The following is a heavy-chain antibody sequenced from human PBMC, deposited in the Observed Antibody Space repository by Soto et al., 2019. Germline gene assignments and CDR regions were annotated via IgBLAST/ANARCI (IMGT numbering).Heavy chain of an antibody. J-gene: IGHJ4*02. V-gene: IGHV3-23*01. D-gene: IGHD3-22*01. CDR1: GFTFDNFA. Sequence: EVRLLESGGGLEQPGGSLRLSCITSGFTFDNFAMSWVRQAPGRGLEWVSAISGGGGGKYYADSVKGRFIIARDKSKNTVYLEVNGLRTEDTAVYYCAKDVHYDSSGGLDYWGQGTLVTVSS. CDR2: ISGGGGGK. CDR3: AKDVHYDSSGGLDY.